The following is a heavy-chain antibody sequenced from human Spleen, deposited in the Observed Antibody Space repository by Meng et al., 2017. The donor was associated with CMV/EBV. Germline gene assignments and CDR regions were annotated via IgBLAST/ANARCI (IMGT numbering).Heavy chain of an antibody. CDR2: IYWNDDT. Sequence: TSGVGVGWIRQPPGKALEWLALIYWNDDTQYIPSLKSRLTITKDTSKNQVVLTMTNMDPVDTATYYCAHSARYYDYVWGNYQPYYFDYWGRGSLVTVSS. V-gene: IGHV2-5*01. J-gene: IGHJ4*02. CDR3: AHSARYYDYVWGNYQPYYFDY. CDR1: TSGVG. D-gene: IGHD3-16*02.